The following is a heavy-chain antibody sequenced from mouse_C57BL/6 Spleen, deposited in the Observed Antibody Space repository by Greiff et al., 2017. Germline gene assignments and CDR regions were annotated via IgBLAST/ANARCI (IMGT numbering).Heavy chain of an antibody. D-gene: IGHD1-1*01. CDR3: TTNYGSSSWFAY. J-gene: IGHJ3*01. Sequence: VQLQQPGAELVRPGSSVKLSCKASGYTFTSYWMHWVKQRPIQGLEWIGNIDPSDSETHYNQKFKDKATLTVDKSSSTAYLQLSSLTSEDTAVYYCTTNYGSSSWFAYWGQGTLVTVSA. CDR1: GYTFTSYW. V-gene: IGHV1-52*01. CDR2: IDPSDSET.